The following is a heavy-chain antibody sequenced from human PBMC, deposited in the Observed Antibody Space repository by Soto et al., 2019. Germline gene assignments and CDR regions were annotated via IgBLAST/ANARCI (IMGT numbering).Heavy chain of an antibody. CDR1: GFTFSSYA. J-gene: IGHJ6*02. D-gene: IGHD6-13*01. V-gene: IGHV3-23*01. CDR2: ISGDGSST. CDR3: ARGEVYSSSWYYYYYGMDV. Sequence: AGGSLRLSCAASGFTFSSYAMSWVRQAPGKGLEWVAAISGDGSSTYYADSVKGRFTISRDNSKNTLYLQMNSLRAEDTAVYYCARGEVYSSSWYYYYYGMDVWGQGTTVTVSS.